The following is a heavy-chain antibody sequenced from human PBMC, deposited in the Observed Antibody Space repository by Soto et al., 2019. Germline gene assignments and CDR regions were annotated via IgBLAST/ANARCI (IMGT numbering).Heavy chain of an antibody. CDR1: GFIFSNNG. V-gene: IGHV3-30*02. J-gene: IGHJ4*02. CDR3: TTDRFYSPVDH. Sequence: GGSLRLSCVGSGFIFSNNGMHWVRQTPGKGLEWVAFMSYDGSDTFYADSVKGRFTISRDNSKNTLFLHMSNLRAEDTAVYYCTTDRFYSPVDHWGQGTLVTVSS. CDR2: MSYDGSDT. D-gene: IGHD4-4*01.